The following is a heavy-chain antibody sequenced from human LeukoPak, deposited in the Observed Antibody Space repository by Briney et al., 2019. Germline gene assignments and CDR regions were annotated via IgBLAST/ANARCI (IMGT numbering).Heavy chain of an antibody. CDR1: GYTLTELS. D-gene: IGHD3-3*01. Sequence: ASVKVSCKVSGYTLTELSMHWVRQAPGKGLEWMGGFYPEDGETIYAQKFQGRVTMTEDTSTDTAYMELSSLRSEDTAVYYCATALYYDFWSGYPTWFDPWGQGTLVTVSS. V-gene: IGHV1-24*01. J-gene: IGHJ5*02. CDR2: FYPEDGET. CDR3: ATALYYDFWSGYPTWFDP.